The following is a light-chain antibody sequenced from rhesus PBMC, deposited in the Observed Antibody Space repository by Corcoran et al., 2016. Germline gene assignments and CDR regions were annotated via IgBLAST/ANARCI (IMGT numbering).Light chain of an antibody. CDR2: EVT. V-gene: IGLV2-13*02. CDR1: FNDIGAYNR. J-gene: IGLJ3*01. Sequence: QAALTQSPSVSGSPGQSVTISCTGTFNDIGAYNRVSWYQHHPYKAPKLLIYEVTKRPSGVSDRLSGSKSGNTASLTISGLQAEDDADYYCTSYASTSVLFGGGTRLTVL. CDR3: TSYASTSVL.